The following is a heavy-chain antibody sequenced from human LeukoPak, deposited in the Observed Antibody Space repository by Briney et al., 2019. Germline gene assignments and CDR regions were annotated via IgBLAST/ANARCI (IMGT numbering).Heavy chain of an antibody. V-gene: IGHV3-53*04. CDR2: IYSGGST. Sequence: GGSLRLSCAASGFIVSSNYISWVRQASGKGLQWVSVIYSGGSTFYADSVKGRFTISRHDSKNTVYLQMNSLRTEETAVYFCAKPVSSLGPSSLDYWGQGALVTVSS. CDR3: AKPVSSLGPSSLDY. CDR1: GFIVSSNY. J-gene: IGHJ4*02. D-gene: IGHD6-6*01.